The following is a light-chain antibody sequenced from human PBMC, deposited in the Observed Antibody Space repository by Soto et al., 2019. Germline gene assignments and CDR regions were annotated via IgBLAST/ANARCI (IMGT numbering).Light chain of an antibody. CDR2: AAS. CDR3: QQANSFPHS. Sequence: DIPMTQSPSSVSASAGDTVTITCRASHNINSWLAWYQQKPGKAPKVLISAASNVQSGVPSRFSGSGSGREFTLTICSLQPEDFATYFCQQANSFPHSFGGGTKVEIK. CDR1: HNINSW. V-gene: IGKV1-12*01. J-gene: IGKJ4*01.